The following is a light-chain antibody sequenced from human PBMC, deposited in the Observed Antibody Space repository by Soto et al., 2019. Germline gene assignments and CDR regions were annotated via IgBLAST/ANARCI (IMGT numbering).Light chain of an antibody. Sequence: MNQAPSSRSASIGDKVTNTCQASQDISNYLNWYQQKPGKAPKLLIYDASNLETGVPSRFSGSGSGTDFTFTISILQPEDIATYYCQQYDNLPLTFGGGTIVDVK. CDR2: DAS. J-gene: IGKJ4*01. V-gene: IGKV1-33*01. CDR3: QQYDNLPLT. CDR1: QDISNY.